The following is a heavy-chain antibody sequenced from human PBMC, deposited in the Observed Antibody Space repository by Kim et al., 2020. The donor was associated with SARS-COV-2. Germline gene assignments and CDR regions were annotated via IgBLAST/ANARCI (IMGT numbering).Heavy chain of an antibody. V-gene: IGHV3-15*01. CDR1: RFTFSNAW. CDR3: TTFPVRGLSAFDI. J-gene: IGHJ3*02. D-gene: IGHD6-19*01. CDR2: IKSKADGGTT. Sequence: GGSLRLSCAGSRFTFSNAWLSWVRQAPGKGLEWVGHIKSKADGGTTDYAAPVKGRFTISRDDSKNTLFLHMSSLQSEDTAVYYCTTFPVRGLSAFDIWV.